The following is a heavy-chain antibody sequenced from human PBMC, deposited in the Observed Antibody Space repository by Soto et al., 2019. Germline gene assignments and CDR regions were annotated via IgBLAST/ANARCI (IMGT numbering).Heavy chain of an antibody. CDR2: INHSGST. V-gene: IGHV4-34*01. D-gene: IGHD6-13*01. J-gene: IGHJ6*02. Sequence: PSETLSLTCAVYGGSFRGYYWSWIRQPPGKGLEWVGEINHSGSTNYNPSLKSRVTISVDTSKNQFSLKLSSVTAADTAVYYCARLRLGVGSSWFYYYYGMDVWGQGTTVTVSS. CDR1: GGSFRGYY. CDR3: ARLRLGVGSSWFYYYYGMDV.